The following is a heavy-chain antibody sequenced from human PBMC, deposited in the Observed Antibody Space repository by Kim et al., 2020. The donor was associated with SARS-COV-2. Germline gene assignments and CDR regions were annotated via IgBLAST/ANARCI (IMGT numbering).Heavy chain of an antibody. J-gene: IGHJ3*02. CDR3: ARAPITMIVVVKAFDI. V-gene: IGHV4-31*02. D-gene: IGHD3-22*01. Sequence: LKGRVTISVDTSKNQFSLKLSSVTAADTAVYYCARAPITMIVVVKAFDIWGQGTMVTVSS.